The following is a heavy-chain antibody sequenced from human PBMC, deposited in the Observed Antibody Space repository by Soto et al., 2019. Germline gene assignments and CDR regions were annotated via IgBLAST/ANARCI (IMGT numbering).Heavy chain of an antibody. J-gene: IGHJ5*02. Sequence: SETLSLTCTVSGGSISSYYWSWIRQPPGKGLEWIGYIYYSGSTNYNPSLKSRVTISVDTSKNQFSLKLSSVTAADTAVYYCAREILEYCTNGVCYTGWFDPWGQGTLVTVSS. V-gene: IGHV4-59*01. D-gene: IGHD2-8*01. CDR2: IYYSGST. CDR3: AREILEYCTNGVCYTGWFDP. CDR1: GGSISSYY.